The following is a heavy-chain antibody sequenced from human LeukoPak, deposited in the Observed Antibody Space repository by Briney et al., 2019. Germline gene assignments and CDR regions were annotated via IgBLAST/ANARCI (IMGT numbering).Heavy chain of an antibody. CDR3: ARARYGSGSYYYFDY. D-gene: IGHD3-10*01. J-gene: IGHJ4*02. V-gene: IGHV3-48*01. CDR1: GFTFSSYS. CDR2: ISSSSSTI. Sequence: GGSLRLSCAASGFTFSSYSMNWVRQAPGKGLEWVSYISSSSSTIYYADSVKGRFTISRDNAKNSLHLQMNSLRAEDTAVYYCARARYGSGSYYYFDYWGQGTLVTVSS.